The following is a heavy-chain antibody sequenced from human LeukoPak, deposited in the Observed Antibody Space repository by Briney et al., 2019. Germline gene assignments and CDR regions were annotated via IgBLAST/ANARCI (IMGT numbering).Heavy chain of an antibody. CDR1: GFTLSVAW. CDR3: AVNDPRPDH. CDR2: IKSKADGGTT. Sequence: GGSLRLSCAASGFTLSVAWMSWARQAPGKGLEWVGRIKSKADGGTTDCAAPVKGRFTISRDDTKNTLYLQMNCLKTEDTAVYYCAVNDPRPDHWGQGTLVTVSS. D-gene: IGHD2-8*01. J-gene: IGHJ4*02. V-gene: IGHV3-15*01.